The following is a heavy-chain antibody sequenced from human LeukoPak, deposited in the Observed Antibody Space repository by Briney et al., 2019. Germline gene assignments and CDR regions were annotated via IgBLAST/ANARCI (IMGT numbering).Heavy chain of an antibody. V-gene: IGHV4-30-4*01. CDR2: IYYSGST. D-gene: IGHD5-24*01. CDR3: ARDGDRDGYNC. J-gene: IGHJ4*02. Sequence: SQTLSLACTVSGCSISSGDYSWSWIPQPPGKCLDWIGYIYYSGSTYYHPSLKSRVTISVDTSKNQFSLKLSSVTAADTAVYYCARDGDRDGYNCWGQGTLVTVSS. CDR1: GCSISSGDYS.